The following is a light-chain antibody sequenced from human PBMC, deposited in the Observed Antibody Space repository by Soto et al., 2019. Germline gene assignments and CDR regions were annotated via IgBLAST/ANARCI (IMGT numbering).Light chain of an antibody. J-gene: IGKJ2*01. CDR1: QNLAASY. CDR2: GAF. Sequence: EVVLTQSPGTLSLSPGERATLSCRASQNLAASYLAWYQQRPGQAPRLLTYGAFYRATGIADRFSGSGSGTDFTRTISRLEPEDFAVYYCQSYGSVPYTFGQGTKVEIK. CDR3: QSYGSVPYT. V-gene: IGKV3-20*01.